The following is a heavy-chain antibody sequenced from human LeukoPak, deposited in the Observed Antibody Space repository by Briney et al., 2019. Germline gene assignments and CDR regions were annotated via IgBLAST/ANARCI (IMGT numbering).Heavy chain of an antibody. Sequence: GGSLRLSCAASGFTFSSYAMHWVRQAPGKGLEWVAVISYDGSNKYYADSVKGRFTISRDNSKNTLYLQMNSLRSEDTAVYYCARGSDSSGWYLPLYYYYYMDVWGKGTTVTVSS. CDR1: GFTFSSYA. D-gene: IGHD6-19*01. CDR3: ARGSDSSGWYLPLYYYYYMDV. V-gene: IGHV3-30*04. CDR2: ISYDGSNK. J-gene: IGHJ6*03.